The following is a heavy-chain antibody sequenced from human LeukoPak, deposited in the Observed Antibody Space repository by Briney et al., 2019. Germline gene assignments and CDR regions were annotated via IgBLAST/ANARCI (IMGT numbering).Heavy chain of an antibody. CDR2: ISSSGSTI. J-gene: IGHJ4*02. D-gene: IGHD6-19*01. CDR1: GFTFSDYY. V-gene: IGHV3-11*01. Sequence: SGGSLRLSCAASGFTFSDYYMSWIRQAPGKGLEWVSYISSSGSTIYYADSVKGRFTISRDNSKNTLYLQMNSLRAEDTAVYYCAKDGSSSGWYYFDYWGQGTLVTVSS. CDR3: AKDGSSSGWYYFDY.